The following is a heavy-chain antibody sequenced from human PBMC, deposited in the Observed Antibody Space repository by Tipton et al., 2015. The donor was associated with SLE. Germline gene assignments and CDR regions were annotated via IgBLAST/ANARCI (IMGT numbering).Heavy chain of an antibody. J-gene: IGHJ3*02. CDR1: GGSISSHY. CDR2: LYYSGST. V-gene: IGHV4-59*11. CDR3: ARGVAVADAFDI. Sequence: TLSLTCTVSGGSISSHYWSWIRQPPGKGLEWIGYLYYSGSTNYNPSLKSRVTISVDTSKNQFSLKLSSVTAADTAVYYCARGVAVADAFDIWGQGTMVTVSS. D-gene: IGHD6-19*01.